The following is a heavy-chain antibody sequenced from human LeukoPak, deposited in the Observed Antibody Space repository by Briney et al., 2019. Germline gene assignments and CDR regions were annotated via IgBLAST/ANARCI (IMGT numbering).Heavy chain of an antibody. CDR3: ARSFWVYYFDY. Sequence: SETLSLTCAVYGGSFSGYYWSWIRQPPGKGLEWIGEINHSGSTNYNPSLKSRVTISVDTSKNQFSLKLSSVTAADTAVYYCARSFWVYYFDYWGQGTLVTVSS. CDR2: INHSGST. J-gene: IGHJ4*02. D-gene: IGHD3-3*01. CDR1: GGSFSGYY. V-gene: IGHV4-34*01.